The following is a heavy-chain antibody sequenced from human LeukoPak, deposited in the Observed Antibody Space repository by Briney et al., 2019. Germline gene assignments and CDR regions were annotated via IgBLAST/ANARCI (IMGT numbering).Heavy chain of an antibody. V-gene: IGHV3-23*01. CDR2: ISGSGGST. CDR3: AKFAARLYYYYYMDV. J-gene: IGHJ6*03. D-gene: IGHD6-6*01. CDR1: GFTFSSYE. Sequence: GGSLRLSCAASGFTFSSYEMNWVRQAPGKGLEWVSAISGSGGSTYYADSVKGRFTISRDNSKNTLYLQMNSLRAEDTAVYYCAKFAARLYYYYYMDVWGKGTTVTVSS.